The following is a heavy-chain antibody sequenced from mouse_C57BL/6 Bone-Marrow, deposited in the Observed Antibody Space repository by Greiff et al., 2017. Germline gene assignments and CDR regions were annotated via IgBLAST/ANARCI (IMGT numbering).Heavy chain of an antibody. V-gene: IGHV14-4*01. J-gene: IGHJ1*03. CDR3: TTHGSSSFDV. D-gene: IGHD1-1*01. CDR1: GFNIKDDY. Sequence: EVQLQQSGAELVRPGASVKLSCTASGFNIKDDYMHWVKQRPEQGLEWIGWIDPENGDTEYASKFQGKATITADTSSNTAYLQLSSLTSEDTAVYYCTTHGSSSFDVWGTGTTVTVSS. CDR2: IDPENGDT.